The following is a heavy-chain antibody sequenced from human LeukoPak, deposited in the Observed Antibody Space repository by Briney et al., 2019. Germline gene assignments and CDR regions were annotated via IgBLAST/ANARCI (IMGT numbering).Heavy chain of an antibody. CDR3: AKTRDYYDSSGYSYYFDY. CDR1: GFTFSSYE. Sequence: GGSLRLSCAASGFTFSSYEMNWVRQAPGKGLEWVSYISSSGSTIYYADSVKGRFTISRDDSKNTLYLQMNSLRAEDTAVYYCAKTRDYYDSSGYSYYFDYWGQGTLVTVSS. J-gene: IGHJ4*02. D-gene: IGHD3-22*01. V-gene: IGHV3-48*03. CDR2: ISSSGSTI.